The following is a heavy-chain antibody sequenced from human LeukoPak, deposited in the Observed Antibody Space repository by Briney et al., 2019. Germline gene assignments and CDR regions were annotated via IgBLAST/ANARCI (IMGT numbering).Heavy chain of an antibody. CDR1: GFTFGDYA. CDR3: TRDPGCSSTSCYVYYYYYMDV. CDR2: IRSKAYGGTT. D-gene: IGHD2-2*01. J-gene: IGHJ6*03. Sequence: GGSLRLSCTASGFTFGDYAMSWVRQAPGKGLEWLGFIRSKAYGGTTEYAASVKGRFTISRDDSKSIAYLQMNSLKTEDTAVYYCTRDPGCSSTSCYVYYYYYMDVWGKGTTVTVSS. V-gene: IGHV3-49*04.